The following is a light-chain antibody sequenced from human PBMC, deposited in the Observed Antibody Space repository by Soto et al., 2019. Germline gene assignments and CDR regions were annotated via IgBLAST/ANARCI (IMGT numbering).Light chain of an antibody. J-gene: IGLJ3*02. V-gene: IGLV2-14*01. CDR2: EVS. CDR1: SSDVGGYNY. Sequence: QSALTQPASVSGSPGQSITISCIGTSSDVGGYNYVSWYQQHPGKAPKLMIYEVSNRPSGVSNRFSGSKSGNTASLTISGLQPEDEADYYCSSYTSNSTSFHWVFGGGTKVTVL. CDR3: SSYTSNSTSFHWV.